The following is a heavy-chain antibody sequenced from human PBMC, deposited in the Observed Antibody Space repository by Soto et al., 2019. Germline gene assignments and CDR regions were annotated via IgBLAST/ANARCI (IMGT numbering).Heavy chain of an antibody. D-gene: IGHD3-22*01. V-gene: IGHV3-23*01. CDR3: ANSAPSSSSGYQYYFDY. J-gene: IGHJ4*02. CDR1: GVAFSSNA. Sequence: GGSLSLTCAVSGVAFSSNAMSWVRQAPGKGLEWVACITAGGYSTYYADSLRGRFAISRYNSKNTLYMQMNSLKVEATAVYYCANSAPSSSSGYQYYFDYWGQGTLVTVSS. CDR2: ITAGGYST.